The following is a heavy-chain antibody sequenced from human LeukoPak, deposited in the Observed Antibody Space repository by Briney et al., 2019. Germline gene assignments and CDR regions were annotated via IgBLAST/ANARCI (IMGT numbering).Heavy chain of an antibody. Sequence: ASVKVSCKASGGTFSSYAISWVRQAPGQGLEWMGWISAYNGNTNYAQKRQGRVTMTTDTSTSTAYMELSSLRSEDTAVYYCARGDIVVVPAAMVPSYYYYYMDVWGKGTTVTVSS. J-gene: IGHJ6*03. CDR1: GGTFSSYA. V-gene: IGHV1-18*01. CDR3: ARGDIVVVPAAMVPSYYYYYMDV. CDR2: ISAYNGNT. D-gene: IGHD2-2*01.